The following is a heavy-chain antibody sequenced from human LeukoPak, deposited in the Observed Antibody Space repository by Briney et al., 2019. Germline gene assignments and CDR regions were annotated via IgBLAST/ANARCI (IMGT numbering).Heavy chain of an antibody. V-gene: IGHV3-30*04. D-gene: IGHD3-22*01. J-gene: IGHJ4*02. CDR1: GFTIRSYA. Sequence: GGSLRLSCAASGFTIRSYAMSWVRQAPGKGLEWVALISYDGSNKYYADSVKGRFTISRDNAKNSLYLQMNGLRAEDTAVYYCARVSHDSTGYSFDYWGQGTLVTVSS. CDR3: ARVSHDSTGYSFDY. CDR2: ISYDGSNK.